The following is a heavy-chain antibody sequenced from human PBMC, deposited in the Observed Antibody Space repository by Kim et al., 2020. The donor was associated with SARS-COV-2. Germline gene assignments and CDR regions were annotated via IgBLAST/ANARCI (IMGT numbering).Heavy chain of an antibody. CDR3: ARHAISSSWYDYFDY. J-gene: IGHJ4*02. Sequence: QSFQGHITISDDKSISPAYLQWSSLKASDTAMYYCARHAISSSWYDYFDYWGQGTLVTVSS. V-gene: IGHV5-51*01. D-gene: IGHD6-13*01.